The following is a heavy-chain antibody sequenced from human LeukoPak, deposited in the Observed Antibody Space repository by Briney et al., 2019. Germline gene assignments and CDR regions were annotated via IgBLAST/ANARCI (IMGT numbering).Heavy chain of an antibody. CDR3: APVEQWLGRALLY. CDR2: IRRESEGGTA. D-gene: IGHD6-19*01. Sequence: GGSLRLSCAASGFTFSNAWMSWVRQAPGKGLEWVGRIRRESEGGTADYAAPVKGRFTISRDDSKSMVSLQMNSLKNDDTAVYYCAPVEQWLGRALLYWGREPWSPSPQ. CDR1: GFTFSNAW. J-gene: IGHJ4*02. V-gene: IGHV3-15*01.